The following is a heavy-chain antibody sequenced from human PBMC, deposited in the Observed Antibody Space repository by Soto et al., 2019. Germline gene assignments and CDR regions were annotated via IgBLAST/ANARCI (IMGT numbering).Heavy chain of an antibody. CDR1: GGTFSSYA. CDR2: IIPIFGTA. CDR3: ARLRGYSYASGMDV. V-gene: IGHV1-69*13. J-gene: IGHJ6*02. D-gene: IGHD5-18*01. Sequence: SVKVSWKASGGTFSSYAISWVRQAPGQGLEWMGGIIPIFGTANYAQKFQGGVTITADESTSTAYMELSSLRSEDTAVYYCARLRGYSYASGMDVWGQGTTVTVSS.